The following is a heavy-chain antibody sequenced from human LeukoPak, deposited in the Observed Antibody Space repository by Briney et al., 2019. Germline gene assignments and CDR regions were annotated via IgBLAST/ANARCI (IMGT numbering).Heavy chain of an antibody. CDR3: ARGVYIAAAQYGY. V-gene: IGHV4-59*01. D-gene: IGHD6-13*01. Sequence: SEILSLTCTVSGGSMGTYSWKWIRQPPGKGREWIGYIYYSGTTNYNPSLKSRVTISVDTSNNQFSLKLSSVTAADTAVYYCARGVYIAAAQYGYWGQGTLVTVSS. CDR1: GGSMGTYS. J-gene: IGHJ4*02. CDR2: IYYSGTT.